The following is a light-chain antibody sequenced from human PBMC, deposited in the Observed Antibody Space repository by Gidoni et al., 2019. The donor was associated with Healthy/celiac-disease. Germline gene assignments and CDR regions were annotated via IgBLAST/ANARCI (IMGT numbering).Light chain of an antibody. V-gene: IGKV1-8*01. J-gene: IGKJ1*01. CDR3: QQYYSYQWT. CDR1: QGISSY. CDR2: AAS. Sequence: AIRITQSPSSLSASTGDRVTITCRASQGISSYLAWYQQKPGKAPKLLIYAASTLQSGVPSRFSGSGSGTDFTLTISCLQSEDFATYYCQQYYSYQWTFXQXTKVEIK.